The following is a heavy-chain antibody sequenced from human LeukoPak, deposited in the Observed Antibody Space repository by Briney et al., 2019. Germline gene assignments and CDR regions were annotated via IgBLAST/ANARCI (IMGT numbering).Heavy chain of an antibody. V-gene: IGHV3-23*01. CDR2: LSHGGTRT. CDR1: GFTFRNFA. D-gene: IGHD1-26*01. J-gene: IGHJ5*02. CDR3: AKDIELFMS. Sequence: GGSLRLSCAASGFTFRNFAMSWVRQAPGKGLEWVSGLSHGGTRTFYAASVKGRFTISRDDSNSTLFLQLDNLRVEDTATYYCAKDIELFMSWGQGTLVIVSS.